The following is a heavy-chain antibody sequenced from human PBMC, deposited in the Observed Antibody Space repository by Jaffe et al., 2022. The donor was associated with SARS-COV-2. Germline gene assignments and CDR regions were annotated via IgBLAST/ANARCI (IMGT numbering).Heavy chain of an antibody. CDR1: GYSFTSYW. J-gene: IGHJ6*02. Sequence: EVQLVQSGAEVKKPGESLKISCKGSGYSFTSYWIGWVRQMPGKGLEWMGIIYPGDSDTRYSPSFQGQVTISADKSISTAYLQWSSLKASDTAMYYCARYCSGGSCGVDLSGYYYYGMDVWGQGTTVTVSS. V-gene: IGHV5-51*01. D-gene: IGHD2-15*01. CDR2: IYPGDSDT. CDR3: ARYCSGGSCGVDLSGYYYYGMDV.